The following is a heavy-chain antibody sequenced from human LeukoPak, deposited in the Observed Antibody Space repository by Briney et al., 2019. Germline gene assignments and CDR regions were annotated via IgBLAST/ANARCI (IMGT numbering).Heavy chain of an antibody. J-gene: IGHJ4*02. V-gene: IGHV3-21*01. Sequence: PGGSLRLSCAASGFTFSSYSMNWVRQAPGKGLEWVSSISSSSSYIYYADSVKGRFTISRDNAKNSLYLQMNSLRAEDTAAYYCAREGITGVYDFPRFDYWGQGTLVTVSS. CDR2: ISSSSSYI. CDR1: GFTFSSYS. CDR3: AREGITGVYDFPRFDY. D-gene: IGHD3-3*01.